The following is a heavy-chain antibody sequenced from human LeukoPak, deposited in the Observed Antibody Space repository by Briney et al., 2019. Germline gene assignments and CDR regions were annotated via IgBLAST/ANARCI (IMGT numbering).Heavy chain of an antibody. CDR1: GYTFTGYY. CDR2: INPNSGGT. Sequence: ASVKVSCKASGYTFTGYYMHWVRQAPGQGLEWMGWINPNSGGTNYAQKFQGRVTMTRDTSISTAYMELSRLRSDDTAVYYCARDLKGGYSGYDGDWFDPWGQGTLVTVSS. J-gene: IGHJ5*02. CDR3: ARDLKGGYSGYDGDWFDP. D-gene: IGHD5-12*01. V-gene: IGHV1-2*02.